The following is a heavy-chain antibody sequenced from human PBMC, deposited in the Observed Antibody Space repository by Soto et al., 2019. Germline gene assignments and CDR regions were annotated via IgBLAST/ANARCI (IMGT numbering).Heavy chain of an antibody. CDR3: ARLRRDSRFKGHHYDMDV. Sequence: RGESLKISCKGSGYNFINYWIGWVRQMPGKGLEWMGIIYPGDSDTRYSPSFQGQVTISADKYISTAYLQWSSLKASDTAMYYCARLRRDSRFKGHHYDMDVWGQGTTVTVSS. CDR1: GYNFINYW. CDR2: IYPGDSDT. J-gene: IGHJ6*02. V-gene: IGHV5-51*01. D-gene: IGHD3-22*01.